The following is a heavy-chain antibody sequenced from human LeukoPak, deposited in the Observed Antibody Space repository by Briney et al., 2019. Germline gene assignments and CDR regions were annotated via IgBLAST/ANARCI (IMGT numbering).Heavy chain of an antibody. D-gene: IGHD2-8*01. CDR2: INRSGST. CDR1: GGSISGYY. Sequence: SETLSLTCAVSGGSISGYYWSWIRQPPRKGLEWIGEINRSGSTNYNPSLKSRVTISVDTSKNQFSLRLSSVTAADTAVYYCARASVLMVYAIRKKSYYFDYWGQGTLVTVSS. J-gene: IGHJ4*02. CDR3: ARASVLMVYAIRKKSYYFDY. V-gene: IGHV4-34*01.